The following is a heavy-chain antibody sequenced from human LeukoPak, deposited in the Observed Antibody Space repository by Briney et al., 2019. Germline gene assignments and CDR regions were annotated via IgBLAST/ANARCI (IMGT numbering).Heavy chain of an antibody. J-gene: IGHJ4*02. CDR3: ASYPRYMSSPPFDY. CDR1: GYTFTGQF. Sequence: ASVTVSCKASGYTFTGQFMHWVRQAPGQGLEWMGWMNPNTGDTNYAQSFQGRLAMTRDTTITTAYMELSRLTSDDTAVYYCASYPRYMSSPPFDYWGQGTLVTVSS. CDR2: MNPNTGDT. D-gene: IGHD5-12*01. V-gene: IGHV1-2*02.